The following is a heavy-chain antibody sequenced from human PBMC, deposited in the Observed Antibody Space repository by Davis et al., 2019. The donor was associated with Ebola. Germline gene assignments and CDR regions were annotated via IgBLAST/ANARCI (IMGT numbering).Heavy chain of an antibody. CDR1: GYTFTSYG. CDR2: IIPILGIA. D-gene: IGHD1-26*01. CDR3: ARQGATGMLFDP. Sequence: SVKVSCKASGYTFTSYGISWVRQAPGQGLKWMGRIIPILGIANYAQKFQGRVTITADKSTSTAYMELSSLRSEDTAVYYCARQGATGMLFDPWGQGTLVTVSS. J-gene: IGHJ5*02. V-gene: IGHV1-69*04.